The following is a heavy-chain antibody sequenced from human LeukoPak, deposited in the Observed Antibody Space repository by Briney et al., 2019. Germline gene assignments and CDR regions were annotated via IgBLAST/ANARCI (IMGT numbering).Heavy chain of an antibody. CDR2: ISWNSGSI. D-gene: IGHD5-24*01. V-gene: IGHV3-9*01. CDR1: GFTFDDYA. CDR3: AKDVRRDGYNFDY. Sequence: SGGSLRLSCAASGFTFDDYAMHWVRQAPGKGLEWVSGISWNSGSIGYADSVKGRFTISRDNAKNSLYLQMNSLRAEDTALYYCAKDVRRDGYNFDYWGQGTLVTVSS. J-gene: IGHJ4*02.